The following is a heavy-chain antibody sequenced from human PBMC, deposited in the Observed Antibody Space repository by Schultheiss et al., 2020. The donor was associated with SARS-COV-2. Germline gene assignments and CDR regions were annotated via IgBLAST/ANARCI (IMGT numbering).Heavy chain of an antibody. Sequence: SETLSLTCTVSGGSISSGDYYWSWIRQPPGKGLEWIGYIYYSGSTNYNPSLKSRVTISVDTSKNQFSLKLSSVTAADTAVYYCARDTPSWNDEDYYYGMDVWGQGTTVTVSS. CDR2: IYYSGST. CDR3: ARDTPSWNDEDYYYGMDV. J-gene: IGHJ6*02. D-gene: IGHD1-1*01. V-gene: IGHV4-61*08. CDR1: GGSISSGDYY.